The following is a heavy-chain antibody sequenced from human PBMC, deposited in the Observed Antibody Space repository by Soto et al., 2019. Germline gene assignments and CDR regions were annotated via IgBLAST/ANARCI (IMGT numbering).Heavy chain of an antibody. D-gene: IGHD1-26*01. V-gene: IGHV1-69*12. CDR2: IIPRFAAP. Sequence: QVLLVQSGAEVKKPGSSVKVSCKTSGGTFSSFAISWVRLAPGHGLEWMGVIIPRFAAPTYAQKFQGRVSITADESTRTAYMELSGLRSDDTAVYYCARDRVMWGNAYYYGMDVWGQGTTVTVS. J-gene: IGHJ6*02. CDR1: GGTFSSFA. CDR3: ARDRVMWGNAYYYGMDV.